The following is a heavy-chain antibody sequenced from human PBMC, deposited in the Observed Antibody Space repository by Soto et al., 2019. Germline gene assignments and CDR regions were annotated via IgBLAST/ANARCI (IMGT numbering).Heavy chain of an antibody. CDR3: ARNFLGCTSRPDWWYFDL. D-gene: IGHD2-2*01. J-gene: IGHJ2*01. CDR1: GFTFINYA. V-gene: IGHV3-23*01. Sequence: EVQLLESGGGLVQPGGSLRLSCVGSGFTFINYAMNWVRQTPGKGLEWVSGISGGGDRTFDADSVKGRFTISRDNSKNTVNLQMNRLRADDTAVYYCARNFLGCTSRPDWWYFDLWGRGTLVTVSS. CDR2: ISGGGDRT.